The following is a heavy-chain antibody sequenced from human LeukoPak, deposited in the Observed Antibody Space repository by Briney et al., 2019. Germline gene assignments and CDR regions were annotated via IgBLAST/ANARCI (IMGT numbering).Heavy chain of an antibody. CDR2: IKQDGGEK. D-gene: IGHD1-26*01. J-gene: IGHJ6*03. CDR1: GFTFSSYW. CDR3: ARESGGSYYAYYYYYMDV. V-gene: IGHV3-7*01. Sequence: GGSLRLSCAASGFTFSSYWMSWVRQAPGKGLEWVANIKQDGGEKYYVDSVKGRFTISRDNAKNSLYLQMNSLRAEDTAVYYCARESGGSYYAYYYYYMDVWGKGTTVTVSS.